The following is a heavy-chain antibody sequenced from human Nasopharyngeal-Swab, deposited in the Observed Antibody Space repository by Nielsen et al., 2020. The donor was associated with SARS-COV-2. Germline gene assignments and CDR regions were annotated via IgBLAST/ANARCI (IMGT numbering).Heavy chain of an antibody. J-gene: IGHJ6*02. V-gene: IGHV3-9*01. CDR1: GFNFNTSW. CDR3: VKDMALNYYTLRGGALDV. CDR2: ISWNSNDI. D-gene: IGHD3-9*01. Sequence: LSLTCADSGFNFNTSWMTWVRQAPGKGLEWVSGISWNSNDIAYGDAVKGRFYISRDNSKNSLYLQMNSLRPEDTALYYCVKDMALNYYTLRGGALDVWGQGTTVTVSS.